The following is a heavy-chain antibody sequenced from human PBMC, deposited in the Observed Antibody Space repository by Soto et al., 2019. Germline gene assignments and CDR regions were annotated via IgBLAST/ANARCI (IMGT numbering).Heavy chain of an antibody. D-gene: IGHD2-15*01. V-gene: IGHV4-59*01. CDR1: GGSISSYY. CDR2: IYYSGST. Sequence: SETLSLTCTVSGGSISSYYWSWIRQPPGKGLEWIGYIYYSGSTNYNPSLKSRVTISVDTSKNQFSLKLSSVTAADTAVYYCARDLTPFSRVYGLDYWGQGTLVTVSS. CDR3: ARDLTPFSRVYGLDY. J-gene: IGHJ4*02.